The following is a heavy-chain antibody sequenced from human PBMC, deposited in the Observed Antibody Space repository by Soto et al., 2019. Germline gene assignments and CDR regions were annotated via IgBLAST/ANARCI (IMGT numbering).Heavy chain of an antibody. CDR1: GVTFSSFG. CDR3: ARSTGSGFRPGTHRFNWFDP. D-gene: IGHD5-12*01. V-gene: IGHV1-69*01. CDR2: IIPIFRTP. J-gene: IGHJ5*02. Sequence: QVQLVQSGAEVKQPGSSVKVSCQASGVTFSSFGISWVRQAPGQGLEWMGGIIPIFRTPNYAQNFQGRVTITADESTSSVYMELSRLRSEDTAVYYCARSTGSGFRPGTHRFNWFDPWGQGTLVTVSS.